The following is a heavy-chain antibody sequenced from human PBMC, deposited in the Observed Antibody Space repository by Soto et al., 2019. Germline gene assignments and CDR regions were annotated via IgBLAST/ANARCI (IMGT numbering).Heavy chain of an antibody. CDR3: ARAVAGTRAYYYGMDV. CDR2: IIPIFGTA. J-gene: IGHJ6*02. D-gene: IGHD6-19*01. CDR1: GYTFTSYG. V-gene: IGHV1-69*13. Sequence: QVQLVQSGADVKKPGASVKVSCKASGYTFTSYGISWVRQAPGQGLEWMGGIIPIFGTANYAQKFQGRVTITADESTSTAYMELSSLRSEDTAVYYCARAVAGTRAYYYGMDVWGQGTTVTVSS.